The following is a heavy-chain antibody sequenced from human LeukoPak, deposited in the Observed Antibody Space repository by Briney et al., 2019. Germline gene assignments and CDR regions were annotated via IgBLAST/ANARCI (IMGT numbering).Heavy chain of an antibody. J-gene: IGHJ5*02. CDR2: IIPILGIA. Sequence: GASVKVSCKASGGTFSSYAISWVRQAPGQGLEWMGRIIPILGIANYAQKFQGRVTITADKSTSTAYMELSSLRSEDTAMYYCARDAYGEQMLWHLRVNWFDPWGQGTLVTVSS. CDR1: GGTFSSYA. D-gene: IGHD2-2*01. V-gene: IGHV1-69*04. CDR3: ARDAYGEQMLWHLRVNWFDP.